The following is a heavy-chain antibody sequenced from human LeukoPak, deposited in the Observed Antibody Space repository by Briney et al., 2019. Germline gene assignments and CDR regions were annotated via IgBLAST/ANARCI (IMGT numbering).Heavy chain of an antibody. CDR1: GYTFTGYY. J-gene: IGHJ6*02. CDR2: INPNSGGT. CDR3: ARDGGYDYYYYGMDV. D-gene: IGHD5-12*01. V-gene: IGHV1-2*04. Sequence: GASVKVSCKASGYTFTGYYMHWVRQAPGQGLEWMGWINPNSGGTNYAQKFQGWVTMTRDTSISTAYMELSRLRSDDTAVYYCARDGGYDYYYYGMDVWGQGTTVTVSS.